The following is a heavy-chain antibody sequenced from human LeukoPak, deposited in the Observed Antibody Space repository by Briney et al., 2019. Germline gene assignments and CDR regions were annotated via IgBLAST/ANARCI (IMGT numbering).Heavy chain of an antibody. CDR3: ARDIGGGGAFDI. V-gene: IGHV3-53*01. CDR2: IYSDGST. Sequence: GGSLRLSCAASGFTVHSYYMSWVRQAPGKGLEWVSVIYSDGSTYNADSLKGRFTISRDNSKNTLYLQMNSLRAEDTAVYYCARDIGGGGAFDIWGHGTMVTVSS. CDR1: GFTVHSYY. D-gene: IGHD2-15*01. J-gene: IGHJ3*02.